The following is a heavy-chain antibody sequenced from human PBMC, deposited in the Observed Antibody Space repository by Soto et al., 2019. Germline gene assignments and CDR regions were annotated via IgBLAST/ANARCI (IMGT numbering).Heavy chain of an antibody. CDR1: GGSISSSSYY. J-gene: IGHJ5*02. V-gene: IGHV4-39*01. Sequence: SETLSLTCTVSGGSISSSSYYWGWIRQPPGKGLEWIGSIYYSGSTYYNPSLKSRVTISVDTSKNQFSLKLSSVTAADTAVYYCARQGIAAAGTYNWFDPWGQGTLVTVSS. D-gene: IGHD6-13*01. CDR3: ARQGIAAAGTYNWFDP. CDR2: IYYSGST.